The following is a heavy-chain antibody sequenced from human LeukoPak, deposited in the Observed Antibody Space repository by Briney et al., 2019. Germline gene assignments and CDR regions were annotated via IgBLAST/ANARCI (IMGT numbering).Heavy chain of an antibody. D-gene: IGHD3-3*01. Sequence: GGSLRLSCAASGFTFSSYSMNWVRQAPGKGLEWVSYIGSSSSTIYYADSVKGRFTISRDNAKNSLYLQMNSLRAEDTAVYYCARSGGFGVVTPFDYWGQGTLVTVSS. CDR1: GFTFSSYS. CDR2: IGSSSSTI. J-gene: IGHJ4*02. CDR3: ARSGGFGVVTPFDY. V-gene: IGHV3-48*01.